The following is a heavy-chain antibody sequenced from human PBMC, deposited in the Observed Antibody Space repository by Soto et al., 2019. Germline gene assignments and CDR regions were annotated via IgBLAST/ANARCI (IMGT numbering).Heavy chain of an antibody. Sequence: PGGSLRLSXAASGFTFSSYAMHWVRQAPGKGLEWVAVISYDGSNKYYADSVKGRFTISRDSSKNTLYLQMNSLRAEDTAVYYCARGPSSLTRFDYWGQGTLVTVSS. V-gene: IGHV3-30-3*01. CDR1: GFTFSSYA. D-gene: IGHD2-2*01. CDR2: ISYDGSNK. J-gene: IGHJ4*02. CDR3: ARGPSSLTRFDY.